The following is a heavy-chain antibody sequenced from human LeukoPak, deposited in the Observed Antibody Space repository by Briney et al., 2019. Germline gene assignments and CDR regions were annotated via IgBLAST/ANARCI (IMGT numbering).Heavy chain of an antibody. CDR3: AKDLTMLYYYDSSGYPDY. Sequence: GGSLRLSCAATGFTVSSNYMSWVRQAPGKGLEWVSVIYSGGSTYYADSVKGRFTISRDNSKNTLYLQMNSLRAEDTAVYYCAKDLTMLYYYDSSGYPDYWGQGTLVTVSS. CDR2: IYSGGST. J-gene: IGHJ4*02. V-gene: IGHV3-53*01. CDR1: GFTVSSNY. D-gene: IGHD3-22*01.